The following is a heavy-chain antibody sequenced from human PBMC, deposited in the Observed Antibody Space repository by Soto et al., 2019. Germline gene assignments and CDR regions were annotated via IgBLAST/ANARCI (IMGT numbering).Heavy chain of an antibody. J-gene: IGHJ5*02. CDR1: GGSFSGYY. V-gene: IGHV4-34*01. Sequence: SETLSLTCAVYGGSFSGYYWSWIRQPPGKGLEWIGEINHSGSTNYNPSLKSRVTISVDTSKNQFSLKLSSVTAADTAVYYCARDIAAAGMEDWFDPWGQGTLVTVSS. D-gene: IGHD6-13*01. CDR2: INHSGST. CDR3: ARDIAAAGMEDWFDP.